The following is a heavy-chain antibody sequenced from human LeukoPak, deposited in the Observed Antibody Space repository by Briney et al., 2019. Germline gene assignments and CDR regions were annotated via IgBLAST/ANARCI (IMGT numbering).Heavy chain of an antibody. J-gene: IGHJ4*02. D-gene: IGHD1-26*01. CDR2: INPNSGST. CDR1: GYTFTGYY. Sequence: ASVKVSCKASGYTFTGYYMHWVRQAPGQGLEWMGWINPNSGSTNYAQKFQGRVTMTRDTSISTAYMELSRLRSDDTAVYYCAGGRSMGATGMFYWGQGTLVTVSS. V-gene: IGHV1-2*02. CDR3: AGGRSMGATGMFY.